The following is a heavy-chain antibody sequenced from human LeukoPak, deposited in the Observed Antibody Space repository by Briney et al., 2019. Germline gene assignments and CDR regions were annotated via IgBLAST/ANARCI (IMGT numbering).Heavy chain of an antibody. CDR2: IYPGDSDA. V-gene: IGHV5-51*01. CDR3: ARLSYGTAHSYFDY. Sequence: PGESLKISCKGSGYTFTTSWIGWVRQMPGNGLEWMGVIYPGDSDARYNPSFQGQVTISADKSISTAYLQWSSLKASDTAMYYCARLSYGTAHSYFDYWGQGTLVTVSS. D-gene: IGHD1-26*01. J-gene: IGHJ4*02. CDR1: GYTFTTSW.